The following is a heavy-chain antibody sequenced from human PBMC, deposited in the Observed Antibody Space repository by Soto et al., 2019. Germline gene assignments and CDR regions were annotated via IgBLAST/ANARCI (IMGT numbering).Heavy chain of an antibody. CDR3: ARVGWSSPPGY. V-gene: IGHV4-34*01. D-gene: IGHD6-13*01. Sequence: QVQLQQWGAGLLKPSETLSLTCAVYGGSFSGYYWSWIRQPPGKGLEWMGEINHSGSTNYNPSLKIRVTISVDTSKNQFSLKLSSVTAADTAVYYCARVGWSSPPGYWGQGTLVTVSS. J-gene: IGHJ4*02. CDR1: GGSFSGYY. CDR2: INHSGST.